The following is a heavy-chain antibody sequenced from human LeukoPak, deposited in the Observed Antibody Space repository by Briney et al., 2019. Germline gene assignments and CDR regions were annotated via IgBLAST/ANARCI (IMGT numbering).Heavy chain of an antibody. V-gene: IGHV3-23*01. D-gene: IGHD5-12*01. J-gene: IGHJ4*02. CDR3: ARLRGYSGYDSGSYFDY. CDR2: ISGSGGST. Sequence: GGSLRLSCVASGFTASNYYMSWVCQAPGKGLEWVSAISGSGGSTYYADSVKGRFTISRDNSKNTLYLQMNSLRAEDTAVYYCARLRGYSGYDSGSYFDYWGQGTLVTVSS. CDR1: GFTASNYY.